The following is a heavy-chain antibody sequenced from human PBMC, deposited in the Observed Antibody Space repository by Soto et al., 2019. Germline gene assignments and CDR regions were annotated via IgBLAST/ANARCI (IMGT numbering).Heavy chain of an antibody. Sequence: QVQLQESGPGLVKPSQTLSLTCTVSGGSISSGDYYWSWIRQPPGKGLEWIGYIYYSGSTYYNPSLNSRVTIAVDTSQIQSSLQLRAVPAADTAVDYCARAQGSGFLVSWGQGTLVTASS. CDR1: GGSISSGDYY. CDR2: IYYSGST. J-gene: IGHJ4*02. V-gene: IGHV4-30-4*01. CDR3: ARAQGSGFLVS. D-gene: IGHD3-10*01.